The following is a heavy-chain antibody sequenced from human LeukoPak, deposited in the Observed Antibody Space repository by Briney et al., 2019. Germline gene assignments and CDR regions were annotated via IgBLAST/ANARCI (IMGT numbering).Heavy chain of an antibody. CDR1: GFTFSRYW. Sequence: GGSLRPSCAASGFTFSRYWMSWVRQAPGKGPEWVANIKQDGSEKYYVDSVKGRFTISKDNAKNSLYLQMNSLRAEDTAIYYCARDSPGYGGYDFWGQGTLVTVSS. CDR3: ARDSPGYGGYDF. CDR2: IKQDGSEK. D-gene: IGHD5-12*01. V-gene: IGHV3-7*01. J-gene: IGHJ4*02.